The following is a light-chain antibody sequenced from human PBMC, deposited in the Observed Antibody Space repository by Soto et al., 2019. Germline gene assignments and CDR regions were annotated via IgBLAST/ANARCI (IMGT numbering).Light chain of an antibody. CDR1: QSVSLS. V-gene: IGKV3-11*01. J-gene: IGKJ4*01. Sequence: EIVLTQSPATLSVSLGDSATLSCRASQSVSLSLAWYQMRPGQPPRLLIYGASTRATDIPARFSGSGSGTDFTLTITSLEPEDFAVYYCQHRSNWLAFGGGTKVDIK. CDR3: QHRSNWLA. CDR2: GAS.